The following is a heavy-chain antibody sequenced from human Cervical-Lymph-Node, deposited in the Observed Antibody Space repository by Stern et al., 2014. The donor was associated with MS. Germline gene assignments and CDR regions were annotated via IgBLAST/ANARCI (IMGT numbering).Heavy chain of an antibody. Sequence: QLQLQESGPGLVKPSETLSLTCDVSGGSIYSTSYYWGWIRQPPGKGLEWIGSIYYRGSTYSNPSLKIRVPIPVDTSKHHFPLKLGSVTAADTAVYYCANSAPLRDWGQGTLVTVSS. V-gene: IGHV4-39*01. CDR1: GGSIYSTSYY. D-gene: IGHD2-15*01. CDR3: ANSAPLRD. CDR2: IYYRGST. J-gene: IGHJ4*02.